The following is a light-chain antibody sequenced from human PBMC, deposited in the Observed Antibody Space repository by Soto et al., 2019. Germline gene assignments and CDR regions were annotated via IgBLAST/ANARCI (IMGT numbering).Light chain of an antibody. CDR1: QGISTY. CDR3: QKHNGAPFT. J-gene: IGKJ3*01. V-gene: IGKV1-27*01. CDR2: AAS. Sequence: DIQMTQSPSPLSASIGDRVTITCRASQGISTYLAWYQQKPGKVPKLLIYAASTLQSGVPSRFSGSGSGTDFTLTINNLQPEDVATYYCQKHNGAPFTFGPGTKVDIK.